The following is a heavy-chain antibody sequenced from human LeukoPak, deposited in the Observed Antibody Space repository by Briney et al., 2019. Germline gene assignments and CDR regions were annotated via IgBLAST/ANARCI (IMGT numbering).Heavy chain of an antibody. CDR2: ISSSGSNI. CDR1: GFTFSDYY. V-gene: IGHV3-11*01. Sequence: PGGSLRLSCAASGFTFSDYYMSWIRQAPGKGLEWVSYISSSGSNIYYADSVKGRFTISRDNAKNSLYLQMNSLRAEDTAVYYCASAPRGGSCGRFFDPWGQGTLVTVSS. D-gene: IGHD2-15*01. CDR3: ASAPRGGSCGRFFDP. J-gene: IGHJ5*02.